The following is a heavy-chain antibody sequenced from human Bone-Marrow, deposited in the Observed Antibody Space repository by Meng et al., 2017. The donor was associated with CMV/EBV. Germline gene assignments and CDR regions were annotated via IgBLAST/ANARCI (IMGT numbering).Heavy chain of an antibody. J-gene: IGHJ6*02. Sequence: GGSLRLSCAASGFTFSDYYMSWIRQAPGKGLEWVSYISSSGSTIYYADSVKGRFTISRDNAKNSLYLQMNSLRAEDTAVYYCARDQVLRFLEWSNYYYYGMDVWGQGPTVTVSS. CDR2: ISSSGSTI. CDR1: GFTFSDYY. D-gene: IGHD3-3*01. CDR3: ARDQVLRFLEWSNYYYYGMDV. V-gene: IGHV3-11*04.